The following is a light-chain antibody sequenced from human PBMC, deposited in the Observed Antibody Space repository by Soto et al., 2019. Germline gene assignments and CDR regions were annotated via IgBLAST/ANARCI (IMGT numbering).Light chain of an antibody. CDR1: SSDVGGYNY. CDR3: SSYTSSSTVYV. CDR2: EVS. J-gene: IGLJ1*01. V-gene: IGLV2-14*01. Sequence: QSVLTQPASVSGSPGQSITISCTGTSSDVGGYNYVSWYQQHPGKAPKLMIYEVSNRPSGVSNRFSGSKSGNTASLTISGLQAEDEADYYCSSYTSSSTVYVFGTGTRSPS.